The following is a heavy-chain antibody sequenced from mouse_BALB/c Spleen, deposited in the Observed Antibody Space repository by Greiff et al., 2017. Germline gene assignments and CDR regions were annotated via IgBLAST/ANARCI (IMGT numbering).Heavy chain of an antibody. CDR3: ARSRGNYYGSGYAMDY. V-gene: IGHV1-87*01. D-gene: IGHD1-1*01. J-gene: IGHJ4*01. CDR1: GYTFTSYW. CDR2: IYPGDGDT. Sequence: QVQLQQSGAELARPGASVKLSCKASGYTFTSYWMQWVKQRPGQGLEWIGAIYPGDGDTSYTQKFKGKATLTADKSSSTAYMQLSSLASEDSAVYYCARSRGNYYGSGYAMDYWGQGTSVTVSS.